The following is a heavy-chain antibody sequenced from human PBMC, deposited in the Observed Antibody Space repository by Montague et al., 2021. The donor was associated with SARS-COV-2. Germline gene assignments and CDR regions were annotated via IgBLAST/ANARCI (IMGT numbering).Heavy chain of an antibody. Sequence: SETLSLTCTVSGGSIMRSDYYWGWIRQAQGKGLEWIGSIYYSGRTMYTPSLKTRLSMSIDKSKNQFYLRLNSVTAADTSIYYCAIHETGDPPFGDWGQGTLVTVSS. CDR3: AIHETGDPPFGD. CDR2: IYYSGRT. CDR1: GGSIMRSDYY. V-gene: IGHV4-39*01. J-gene: IGHJ4*02. D-gene: IGHD7-27*01.